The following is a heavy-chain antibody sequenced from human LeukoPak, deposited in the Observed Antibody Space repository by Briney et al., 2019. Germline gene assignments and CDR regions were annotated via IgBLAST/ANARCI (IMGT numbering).Heavy chain of an antibody. Sequence: GGSLRLSCAASGFTFSSYSMNWVRQAPGKGLEWVSSISSSSSYIYYADSVKGRFTISRDNAKNSLYLQMNSLRAEDTAVYYCAKDADTYGSTYYFDYWGQGTLVTVSS. CDR3: AKDADTYGSTYYFDY. CDR1: GFTFSSYS. V-gene: IGHV3-21*01. CDR2: ISSSSSYI. D-gene: IGHD3-10*01. J-gene: IGHJ4*02.